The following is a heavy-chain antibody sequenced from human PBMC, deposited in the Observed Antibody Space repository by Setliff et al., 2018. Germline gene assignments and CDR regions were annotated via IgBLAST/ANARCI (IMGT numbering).Heavy chain of an antibody. J-gene: IGHJ6*02. CDR3: ANLGGGWYYYYYGMDV. CDR2: ISSSSSTI. Sequence: GGSLRLSCAASGFTFSSYSMNWVRQAPGKGLEWVSYISSSSSTIYYADSVKGRFTISRDNSKNTLYLQMNSLRAEDTAVYYCANLGGGWYYYYYGMDVWGQGTTVTVSS. D-gene: IGHD6-19*01. CDR1: GFTFSSYS. V-gene: IGHV3-48*01.